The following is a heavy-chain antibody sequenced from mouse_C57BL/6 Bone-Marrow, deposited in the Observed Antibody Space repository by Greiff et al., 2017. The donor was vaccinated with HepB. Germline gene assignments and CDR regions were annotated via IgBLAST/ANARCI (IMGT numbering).Heavy chain of an antibody. CDR2: IYPGDGDT. CDR3: ARSGYDYDPFAY. Sequence: VQLQQSGAELVKPGASVKISCKASGYAFSSYWMNWVKQRPGKGLEWIGQIYPGDGDTNYNGKFKGKATLTADKSSSTAYMQLSSLTSEDSAVYFCARSGYDYDPFAYWGQGTLVTVSA. CDR1: GYAFSSYW. V-gene: IGHV1-80*01. D-gene: IGHD2-4*01. J-gene: IGHJ3*01.